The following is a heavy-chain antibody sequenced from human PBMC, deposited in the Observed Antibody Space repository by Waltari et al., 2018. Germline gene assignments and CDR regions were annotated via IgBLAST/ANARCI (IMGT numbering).Heavy chain of an antibody. CDR1: GFTFSSYA. CDR3: ARDLCSGGSCYSFDY. Sequence: QVQLVESGGGVVQPGRSLRLSCAASGFTFSSYAIHWVRQAPGKGLEWVAVISYDGSNKYYADSVKGRFTISRDNSKNTLYLQMNSLRAEDTAVYYCARDLCSGGSCYSFDYWGQGTLVTVSS. V-gene: IGHV3-30-3*01. D-gene: IGHD2-15*01. CDR2: ISYDGSNK. J-gene: IGHJ4*02.